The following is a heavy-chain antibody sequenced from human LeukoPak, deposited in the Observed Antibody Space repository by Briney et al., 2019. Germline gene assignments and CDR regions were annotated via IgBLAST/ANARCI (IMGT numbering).Heavy chain of an antibody. CDR1: GGSFSSYY. CDR3: ARGGRGYYYMDV. Sequence: SETLSLTCVVYGGSFSSYYWSWIRQPPGKGLEWIGYIYYSGSTNYNPSLKSRVTISVDTSKNQFSLKLSSVTAADTAVYYCARGGRGYYYMDVWGKGTTVTVSS. J-gene: IGHJ6*03. CDR2: IYYSGST. V-gene: IGHV4-59*01. D-gene: IGHD5-24*01.